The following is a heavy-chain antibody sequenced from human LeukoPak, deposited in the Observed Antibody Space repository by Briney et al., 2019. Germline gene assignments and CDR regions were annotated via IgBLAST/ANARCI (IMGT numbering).Heavy chain of an antibody. CDR3: ARAFIAVAGRDAFDI. CDR2: INDSGST. J-gene: IGHJ3*02. D-gene: IGHD6-19*01. Sequence: SETLSLTCAVYGGSFNSYYWSWIRQSPGKGLEWIGEINDSGSTNYNPSLKSRVTISVDTSKNQFSLKLSSVTAADTAVYYCARAFIAVAGRDAFDIWGQGTMVTVSS. V-gene: IGHV4-34*01. CDR1: GGSFNSYY.